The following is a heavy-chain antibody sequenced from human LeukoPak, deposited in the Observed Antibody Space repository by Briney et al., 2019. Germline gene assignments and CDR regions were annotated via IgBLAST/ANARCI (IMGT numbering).Heavy chain of an antibody. CDR3: ARDSPNDY. D-gene: IGHD4/OR15-4a*01. J-gene: IGHJ4*02. Sequence: GSLRLSCAASGFTFSSYAMHWVRQAPGKGLEWVAVISYDGSNKYYADSVKGRFTISRDNSKNTLYLQMNSLRAEDTAVYYCARDSPNDYWGQGTLVTVSS. CDR1: GFTFSSYA. V-gene: IGHV3-30*04. CDR2: ISYDGSNK.